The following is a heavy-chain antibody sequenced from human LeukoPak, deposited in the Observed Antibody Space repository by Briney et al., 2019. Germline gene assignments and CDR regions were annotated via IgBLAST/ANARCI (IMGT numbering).Heavy chain of an antibody. V-gene: IGHV1-2*02. D-gene: IGHD3-3*01. CDR3: ARDNDVGGGAFYGMDV. CDR1: GYTFTGYP. Sequence: ASVKLSCKASGYTFTGYPMHWVRQAPGQGLEWMGWINPNSGGTNYAQKFQGRVTMTRDTSTSTVYMELSSLRSDDTAVYYCARDNDVGGGAFYGMDVWGQGTTVTVSS. CDR2: INPNSGGT. J-gene: IGHJ6*02.